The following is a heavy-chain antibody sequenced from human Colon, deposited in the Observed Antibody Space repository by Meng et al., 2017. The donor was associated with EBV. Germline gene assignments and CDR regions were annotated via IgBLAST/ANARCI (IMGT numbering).Heavy chain of an antibody. Sequence: DSGPGLLHPPGPLSLSCAASGGSLSSRNWGSWVRQPPGKGLEWIGEIYHSGSTNYNPSLKSRVTISVDESKNQFSLRLSSVTAADTAVYYCARVGAYCGGDCYHPRWGQGTLVTVSS. CDR3: ARVGAYCGGDCYHPR. J-gene: IGHJ4*02. CDR2: IYHSGST. CDR1: GGSLSSRNW. V-gene: IGHV4-4*03. D-gene: IGHD2-21*02.